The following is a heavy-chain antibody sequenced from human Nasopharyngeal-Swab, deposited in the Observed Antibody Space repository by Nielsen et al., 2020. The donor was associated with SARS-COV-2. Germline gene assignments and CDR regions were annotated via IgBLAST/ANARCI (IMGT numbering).Heavy chain of an antibody. CDR1: GYTFTSYY. CDR3: ARVCFPDYYESHYGMDV. J-gene: IGHJ6*02. V-gene: IGHV1-46*01. D-gene: IGHD3-22*01. Sequence: ASVKVSCKASGYTFTSYYMHWVRQAPGQGLEWMGIINPSGGSTSYAQKFQGRVTMTRDTSTSTAYMELRSLRSDDTAVYYCARVCFPDYYESHYGMDVWGQGTTVTVSS. CDR2: INPSGGST.